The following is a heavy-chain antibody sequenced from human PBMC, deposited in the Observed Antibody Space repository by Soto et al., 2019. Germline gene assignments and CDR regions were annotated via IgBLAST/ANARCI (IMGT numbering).Heavy chain of an antibody. V-gene: IGHV1-3*01. CDR2: INAGNGNT. CDR1: GDTFTSYA. Sequence: EASVKVSCKASGDTFTSYAMHWVRQAPGQRLEWMGWINAGNGNTKYSQKFQGRVTITRDTSASTAYMELSSLRSEDTAVYYCARGDDIVVVPAAQYNWFDPWGQGTLVTSPQ. D-gene: IGHD2-2*01. J-gene: IGHJ5*02. CDR3: ARGDDIVVVPAAQYNWFDP.